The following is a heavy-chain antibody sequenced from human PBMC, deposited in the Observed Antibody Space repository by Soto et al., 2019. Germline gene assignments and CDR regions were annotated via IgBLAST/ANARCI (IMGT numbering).Heavy chain of an antibody. D-gene: IGHD4-4*01. CDR3: ARTAYSIFYFFDN. CDR1: GGSISGANNY. J-gene: IGHJ4*02. V-gene: IGHV4-31*03. Sequence: PSETRSLTCSVSGGSISGANNYWNWIRQHPGKGLEWIGYIFYTGTTYYNPSLKSRVTMSVDTSENKFSLKLTSVTAADTAVYYCARTAYSIFYFFDNQGQGTPVTVSS. CDR2: IFYTGTT.